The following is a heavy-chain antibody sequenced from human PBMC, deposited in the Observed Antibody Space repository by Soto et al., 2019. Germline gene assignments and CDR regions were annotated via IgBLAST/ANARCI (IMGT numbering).Heavy chain of an antibody. CDR3: ARQGIAAAGTLGGMDV. J-gene: IGHJ6*02. Sequence: GESLKISCKGSGYSFTIYWISWVRQMPGKGLEWMGRIDPSDSYTNYSPSFQGHVTISADKSISTAYLQWSSLKASDTAMYYCARQGIAAAGTLGGMDVWGQGTTVTVSS. D-gene: IGHD6-13*01. CDR1: GYSFTIYW. V-gene: IGHV5-10-1*01. CDR2: IDPSDSYT.